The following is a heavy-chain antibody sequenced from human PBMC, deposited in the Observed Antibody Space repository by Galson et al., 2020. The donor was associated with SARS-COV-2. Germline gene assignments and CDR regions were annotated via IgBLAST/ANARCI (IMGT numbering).Heavy chain of an antibody. CDR3: ARDRGGYSYGFGRKSYYYYGMDV. D-gene: IGHD5-18*01. V-gene: IGHV1-69*13. CDR2: IIPIFGTA. Sequence: SVKVSCKASGGTFSSYAISWVRQAPGQGLEWMGGIIPIFGTANYAQKFQGRVTITADESTSTAYMELSSLRSEDTAVYYCARDRGGYSYGFGRKSYYYYGMDVWGQGTTVTVSS. J-gene: IGHJ6*02. CDR1: GGTFSSYA.